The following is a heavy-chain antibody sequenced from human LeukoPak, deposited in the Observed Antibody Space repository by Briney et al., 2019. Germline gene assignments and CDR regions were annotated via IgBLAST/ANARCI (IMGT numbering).Heavy chain of an antibody. CDR3: AREKQLARYYYYYMDV. CDR2: IYYSGGT. D-gene: IGHD6-6*01. Sequence: SETLSLTCTVSGGSISSRNYCWGWIRQPPGKGLEWIGNIYYSGGTYYNPFLKSRVTISVDTSKNQFSLKLSSVTAADTAVYYCAREKQLARYYYYYMDVWGKGTTVTVSS. J-gene: IGHJ6*03. CDR1: GGSISSRNYC. V-gene: IGHV4-39*07.